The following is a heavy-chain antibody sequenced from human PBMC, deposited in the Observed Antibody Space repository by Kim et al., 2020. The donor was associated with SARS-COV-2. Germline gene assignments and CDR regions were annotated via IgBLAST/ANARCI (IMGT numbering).Heavy chain of an antibody. Sequence: SETLSLTCTVYGGSFSGYYWSWIRQPPGKGLEWIGEINHSGNTNYNPSLKSRVTISVDTSRNHFFLKLSSVTAADTAVYYCARGSTYYYYGMDVWGQGTTVTVSS. CDR2: INHSGNT. V-gene: IGHV4-34*01. CDR3: ARGSTYYYYGMDV. CDR1: GGSFSGYY. J-gene: IGHJ6*02.